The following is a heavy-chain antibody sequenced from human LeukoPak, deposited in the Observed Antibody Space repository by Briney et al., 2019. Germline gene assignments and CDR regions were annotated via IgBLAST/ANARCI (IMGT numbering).Heavy chain of an antibody. CDR3: ASSSWYALDY. Sequence: GGSLLLSCAASGFPFSSYEMNGVRQAPGKGLEWMAYISSSGSTMYYADSVKGRFTISRDNAKNSLYLQMNSLRAEDTAIYYCASSSWYALDYWGQGTLVTVSS. CDR1: GFPFSSYE. CDR2: ISSSGSTM. J-gene: IGHJ4*02. D-gene: IGHD6-13*01. V-gene: IGHV3-48*03.